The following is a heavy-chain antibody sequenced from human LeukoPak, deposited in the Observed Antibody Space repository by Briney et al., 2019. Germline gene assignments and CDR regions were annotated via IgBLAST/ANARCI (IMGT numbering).Heavy chain of an antibody. CDR1: RFIFSTYP. J-gene: IGHJ6*02. Sequence: GRSLRLSCAASRFIFSTYPMHWVRQAPGKGLEWVALISHDRTNQDFADSVKGRFTISRDNSKNTLYLQMNSLRPDDTAVYYCARDLVVVTAIGARYYYGMDVWGQGTTVTVSS. CDR3: ARDLVVVTAIGARYYYGMDV. CDR2: ISHDRTNQ. V-gene: IGHV3-30-3*01. D-gene: IGHD2-21*02.